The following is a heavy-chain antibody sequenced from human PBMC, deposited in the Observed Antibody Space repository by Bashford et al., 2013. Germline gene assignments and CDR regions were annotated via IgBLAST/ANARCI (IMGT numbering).Heavy chain of an antibody. V-gene: IGHV3-21*01. J-gene: IGHJ4*02. Sequence: VRQAPGKGLEWVSSISSSSSYIYYADSVKGRFTISRDNAKNSLYLQMNSLRAEDTAVYYCARDKGRGFGSYYIDTFDYWGQGTLVTVSS. CDR3: ARDKGRGFGSYYIDTFDY. CDR2: ISSSSSYI. D-gene: IGHD3-10*01.